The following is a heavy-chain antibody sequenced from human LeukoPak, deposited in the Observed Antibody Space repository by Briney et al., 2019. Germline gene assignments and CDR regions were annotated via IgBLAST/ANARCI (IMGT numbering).Heavy chain of an antibody. Sequence: GASVKLSCKTSGYTFTNYFMHWVRQAPGQGLEWMGAVTPSDGGTNYAQKFQGRITMTRDTSTSTVYMDLSSLKPEDTAVYYCVREGGCSDGSCYRFDPWGQGALVTVSS. CDR1: GYTFTNYF. D-gene: IGHD2-15*01. J-gene: IGHJ5*02. CDR2: VTPSDGGT. V-gene: IGHV1-46*03. CDR3: VREGGCSDGSCYRFDP.